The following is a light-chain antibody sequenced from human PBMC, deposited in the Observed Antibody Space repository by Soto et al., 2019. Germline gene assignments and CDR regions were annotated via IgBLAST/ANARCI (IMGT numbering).Light chain of an antibody. Sequence: EIVLTQSPGTLSLSPGERATLSCRASQSVDSNLAWYQQKPGQAPRLLIYGASTRATGISARFSGSGSGTEFTLTINRLEPEDFAVYYCQDYGTSWTFGQGTKVDIK. CDR1: QSVDSN. J-gene: IGKJ1*01. V-gene: IGKV3-20*01. CDR2: GAS. CDR3: QDYGTSWT.